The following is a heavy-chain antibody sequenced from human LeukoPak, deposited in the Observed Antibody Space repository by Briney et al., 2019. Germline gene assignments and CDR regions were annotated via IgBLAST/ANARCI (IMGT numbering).Heavy chain of an antibody. CDR3: ARASKFGIWDYYYGMDV. CDR1: GFTFSSYW. V-gene: IGHV3-7*03. CDR2: IKQDGSEK. D-gene: IGHD3-16*01. Sequence: GGSLRLSCAASGFTFSSYWMSWVRQAPGKGLEWVANIKQDGSEKYYVDSVKGRFTISRDNAKNSLYLQMNSLRAEGTAVYYCARASKFGIWDYYYGMDVWGKGTTVTVSS. J-gene: IGHJ6*04.